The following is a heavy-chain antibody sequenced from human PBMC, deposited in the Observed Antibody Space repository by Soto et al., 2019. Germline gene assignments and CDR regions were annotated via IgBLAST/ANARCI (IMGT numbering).Heavy chain of an antibody. CDR1: GDSVSSGSYF. CDR2: IYYSGST. Sequence: PSETLSLTCIVSGDSVSSGSYFWYWIRQPPGKGLEWIGYIYYSGSTSYNPSLKSRVTISVDTSKNQFSLRLRSVTAADTAVYYCARASDPTSSWPSLDYWXQGALVTVSS. D-gene: IGHD6-13*01. CDR3: ARASDPTSSWPSLDY. V-gene: IGHV4-61*01. J-gene: IGHJ4*02.